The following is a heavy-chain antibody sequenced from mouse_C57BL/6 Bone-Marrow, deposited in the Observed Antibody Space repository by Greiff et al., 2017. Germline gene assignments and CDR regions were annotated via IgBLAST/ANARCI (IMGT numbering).Heavy chain of an antibody. CDR3: ARIWVYGNLDY. J-gene: IGHJ2*01. D-gene: IGHD2-1*01. V-gene: IGHV1-55*01. Sequence: VQLQQPGAELVKPGASVKMSCKASGYTFPSYWITWVKQRPGQGLEWIGDIYPGSGSPNYNEKFKSKATLTVDTSSSTAYMQLSSLTSEDSAVYYCARIWVYGNLDYWGQGTTLTVSS. CDR2: IYPGSGSP. CDR1: GYTFPSYW.